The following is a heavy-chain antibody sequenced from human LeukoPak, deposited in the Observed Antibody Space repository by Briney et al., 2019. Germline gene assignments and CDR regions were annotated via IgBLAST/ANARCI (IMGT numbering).Heavy chain of an antibody. CDR1: GFTFSSYE. V-gene: IGHV3-48*03. J-gene: IGHJ5*02. CDR2: ISSSGSTI. CDR3: AKDPRPYSSAKGGWFDP. D-gene: IGHD6-19*01. Sequence: GGSLRLSCAASGFTFSSYEMNWVRQAPGKGLEWVSYISSSGSTIYYADSVKGRFTISRDNAKNSLYLQMNSLRAEDMALYYCAKDPRPYSSAKGGWFDPWGQGTLVTVSS.